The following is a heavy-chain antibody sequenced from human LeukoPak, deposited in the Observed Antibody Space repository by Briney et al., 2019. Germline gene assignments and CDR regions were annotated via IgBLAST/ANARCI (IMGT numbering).Heavy chain of an antibody. D-gene: IGHD2-2*02. CDR2: IYHSGST. J-gene: IGHJ4*02. V-gene: IGHV4-30-2*01. CDR3: ARGLGLVVPAAIRGFDY. CDR1: GGSISSGGYY. Sequence: PSETLSLTCTVSGGSISSGGYYWSWIRQPPGKGLEWIGYIYHSGSTYYNPSLKSRVTISVDRSKNQFSLKLSSVTAADTAVYYCARGLGLVVPAAIRGFDYWGQGTLVTVSS.